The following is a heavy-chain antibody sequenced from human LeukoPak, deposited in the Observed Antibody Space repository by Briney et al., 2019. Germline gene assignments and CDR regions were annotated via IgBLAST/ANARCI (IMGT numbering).Heavy chain of an antibody. D-gene: IGHD3-10*01. CDR1: GGSISSYY. CDR3: ASSDYYGSGSYHYYYYYYMDV. Sequence: SETLSLTCTVSGGSISSYYWGWIRQPPGKGLEWIGYLFYSGSTNYNPSLKSRLTLSVDTSKNQFSLKLSSVTAADTAVYYCASSDYYGSGSYHYYYYYYMDVWGKGTTVTVSS. J-gene: IGHJ6*03. V-gene: IGHV4-59*12. CDR2: LFYSGST.